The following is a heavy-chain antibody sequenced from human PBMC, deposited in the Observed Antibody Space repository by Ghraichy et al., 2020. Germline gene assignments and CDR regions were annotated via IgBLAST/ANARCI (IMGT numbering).Heavy chain of an antibody. CDR2: VYSSGTT. CDR3: ARRFAYSGSCDP. J-gene: IGHJ5*02. CDR1: GGSIRSPDYY. D-gene: IGHD1-26*01. V-gene: IGHV4-39*01. Sequence: GSLRLSCTVSGGSIRSPDYYWAWIRQSPGKGLELIGSVYSSGTTHYNPSLTSRVSIFVDTSRNHFSLDLITVTAADTAVYFCARRFAYSGSCDPWGPGTLVVVSS.